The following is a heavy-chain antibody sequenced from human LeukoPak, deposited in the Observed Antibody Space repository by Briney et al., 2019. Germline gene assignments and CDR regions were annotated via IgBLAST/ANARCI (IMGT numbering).Heavy chain of an antibody. CDR1: GFTFNNYN. D-gene: IGHD4-17*01. V-gene: IGHV3-48*01. CDR3: ARDFNGDYAY. CDR2: ISSSSSTI. Sequence: PGGSLRLSCAGSGFTFNNYNMNWVRQAPGKGLEWASYISSSSSTIYYADSVKGRFTISRDNAKNSLYLQMNSLRAEDTAMYYCARDFNGDYAYWGQGTLVTVSS. J-gene: IGHJ4*02.